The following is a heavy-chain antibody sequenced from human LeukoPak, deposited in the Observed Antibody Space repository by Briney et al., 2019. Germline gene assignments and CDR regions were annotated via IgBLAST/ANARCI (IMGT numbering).Heavy chain of an antibody. Sequence: GGSLRLSCAASGFTVSSNYMSWVRQAPGKGLEWVSSISTSSSYIYYADSVKGRFTISRDNAKNSLYLQMTSLRAEDTAVYYCARGYSSSEKDYWGQGTLVTVSS. D-gene: IGHD6-13*01. CDR1: GFTVSSNY. J-gene: IGHJ4*02. CDR2: ISTSSSYI. CDR3: ARGYSSSEKDY. V-gene: IGHV3-21*01.